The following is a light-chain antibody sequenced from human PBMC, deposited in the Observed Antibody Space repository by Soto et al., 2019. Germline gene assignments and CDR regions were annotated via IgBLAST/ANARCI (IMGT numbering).Light chain of an antibody. J-gene: IGLJ1*01. V-gene: IGLV2-14*03. CDR3: SSYTSSSTYV. Sequence: SALTQPASVSGSPGQSITISCTGTSSDVGGYNYVSWYQQQHPGKAPKLLIFDVSNRPSGVSNRFSGSKSANTASLTISGLQSEDEADYYCSSYTSSSTYVFGTGTKVTVL. CDR2: DVS. CDR1: SSDVGGYNY.